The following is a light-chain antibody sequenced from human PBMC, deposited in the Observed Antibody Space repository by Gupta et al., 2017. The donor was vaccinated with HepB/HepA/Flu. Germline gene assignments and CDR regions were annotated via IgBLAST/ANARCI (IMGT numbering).Light chain of an antibody. J-gene: IGLJ2*01. Sequence: SVLTQPPSVSGAPGQRVTISCTGSSSNIGAGYDVHWYQQLPGTAPNLLIYGNNTRPTGFPDRFSGSKSGTSASLAITGLQAEDEADYYCQSYDSSLSGHVVFGGGTKLTVL. CDR3: QSYDSSLSGHVV. CDR1: SSNIGAGYD. CDR2: GNN. V-gene: IGLV1-40*01.